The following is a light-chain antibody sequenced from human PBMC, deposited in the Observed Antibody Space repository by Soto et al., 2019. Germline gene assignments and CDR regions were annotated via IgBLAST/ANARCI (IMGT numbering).Light chain of an antibody. J-gene: IGLJ1*01. CDR3: QSYDSSLSGSYV. CDR1: SSNIGAGYD. Sequence: QSVLTQPPSVPGAPGQRVTISCTGSSSNIGAGYDVHWYQQLPGTAPKLLIYGNSNRPSGVPDRFSGSKSGTSASLAITGLQAEDEADYYCQSYDSSLSGSYVFGTGTRSPS. V-gene: IGLV1-40*01. CDR2: GNS.